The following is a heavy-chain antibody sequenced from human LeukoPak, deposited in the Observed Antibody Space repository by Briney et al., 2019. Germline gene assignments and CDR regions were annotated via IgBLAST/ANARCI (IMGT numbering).Heavy chain of an antibody. V-gene: IGHV4-59*01. J-gene: IGHJ4*02. CDR2: IYYSGST. D-gene: IGHD3-22*01. Sequence: SETLSLTCTVSGGSISSYYWSWIRQPPGKGLEWIGYIYYSGSTNYNPSLKSRVTISVDTSENQFSLKLSSVTAADTAVYYCARVDYYDSSGYYPLDYWGQGTLVTVSS. CDR3: ARVDYYDSSGYYPLDY. CDR1: GGSISSYY.